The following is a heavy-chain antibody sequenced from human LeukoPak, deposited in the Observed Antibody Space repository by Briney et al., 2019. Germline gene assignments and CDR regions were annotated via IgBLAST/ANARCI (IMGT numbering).Heavy chain of an antibody. CDR1: RGSICGSSYY. CDR2: IYYSGST. V-gene: IGHV4-39*01. Sequence: SGTLSLTCTLSRGSICGSSYYWGWIRQPPGKGLEWIGSIYYSGSTYYNPSLKSPATISVDTPTTQFSLKLNSVTATDTPVYYCARHYGPWGQGTLVTVSS. CDR3: ARHYGP. D-gene: IGHD3-10*01. J-gene: IGHJ4*02.